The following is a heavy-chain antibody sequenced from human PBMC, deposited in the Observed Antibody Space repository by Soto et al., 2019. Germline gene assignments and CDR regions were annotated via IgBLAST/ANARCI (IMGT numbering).Heavy chain of an antibody. CDR3: TRHQGITIIVVVPDY. CDR2: ISYDGSNK. CDR1: VFTFSSYA. D-gene: IGHD3-22*01. V-gene: IGHV3-30-3*02. J-gene: IGHJ4*02. Sequence: GGSLIRSCAAPVFTFSSYAMQWVRKAPGKGLEWVAVISYDGSNKYYSDSVKGRFTISRNNSKNTLYLQMNSLRAEDTAVYYCTRHQGITIIVVVPDYWGQGTLVTVSS.